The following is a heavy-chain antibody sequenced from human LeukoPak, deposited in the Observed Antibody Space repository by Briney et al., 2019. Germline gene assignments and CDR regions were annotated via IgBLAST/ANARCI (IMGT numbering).Heavy chain of an antibody. Sequence: SETLSLTCTVSGGSISSGGYYWSWIRHHPGKGLEWIGYIYYSGSTHYNPSLKSRVTISVDTSKNQFSLKLSSVTAADSAVYYCARGAYGDSLPWFDPWGQGTLVTVSS. J-gene: IGHJ5*02. D-gene: IGHD4-17*01. CDR2: IYYSGST. V-gene: IGHV4-31*03. CDR3: ARGAYGDSLPWFDP. CDR1: GGSISSGGYY.